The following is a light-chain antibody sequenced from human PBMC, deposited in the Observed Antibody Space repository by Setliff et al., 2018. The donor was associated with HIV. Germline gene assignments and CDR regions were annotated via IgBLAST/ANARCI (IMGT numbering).Light chain of an antibody. CDR2: EVT. Sequence: QSALTQPASVSGSPGQSITISCTGSSSDVGSYNLVSWYQQHPGKAPILMIYEVTERPSGVSNRFSGSKSATTASLTISGLQAEDEADYYCCSYAGSSTYVFGTGTKVTVL. V-gene: IGLV2-23*02. J-gene: IGLJ1*01. CDR3: CSYAGSSTYV. CDR1: SSDVGSYNL.